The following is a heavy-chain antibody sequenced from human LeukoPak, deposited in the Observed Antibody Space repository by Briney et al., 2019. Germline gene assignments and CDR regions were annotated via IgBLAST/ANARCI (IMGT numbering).Heavy chain of an antibody. D-gene: IGHD3-10*02. CDR2: ITGAGTNT. J-gene: IGHJ6*04. V-gene: IGHV3-23*01. CDR1: GFTFSRCG. CDR3: AELGITMIGGV. Sequence: GGSLRLSCAASGFTFSRCGMNWVRQAPGKGLEWVSIITGAGTNTAYADSVKGRFTISRDNAKNTLYVQMNSLRAEDTAVYYCAELGITMIGGVWGKGTTVTISS.